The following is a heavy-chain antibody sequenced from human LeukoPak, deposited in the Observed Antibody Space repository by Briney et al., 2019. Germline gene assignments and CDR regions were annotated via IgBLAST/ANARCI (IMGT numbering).Heavy chain of an antibody. V-gene: IGHV4-59*01. Sequence: SETLSLTCTVSGGSISSYYWSWIRQPPGKGLEWIGYIYYSGSTNYNPSLKSRVTISVDTSKNHFSLKLSSVTAADTAVYYCARGAPDEWELLPNAFDIWGQGTMVTVSS. CDR3: ARGAPDEWELLPNAFDI. J-gene: IGHJ3*02. D-gene: IGHD1-26*01. CDR1: GGSISSYY. CDR2: IYYSGST.